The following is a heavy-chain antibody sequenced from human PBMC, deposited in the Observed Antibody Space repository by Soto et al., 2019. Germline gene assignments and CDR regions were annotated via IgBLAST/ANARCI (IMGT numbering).Heavy chain of an antibody. V-gene: IGHV3-30*18. CDR2: ISYDGNVA. CDR1: GFTFSSYG. D-gene: IGHD1-1*01. CDR3: AKEGPITNWYFDY. Sequence: QVQLVESGGGVVQPGRSLRLSCAASGFTFSSYGMDWVRQAPGKGLEWVTVISYDGNVAYYADSVKGRFTISRDNSKNTLYLQMNSLRTEDTAMYYCAKEGPITNWYFDYWGQGTLVTVSS. J-gene: IGHJ4*02.